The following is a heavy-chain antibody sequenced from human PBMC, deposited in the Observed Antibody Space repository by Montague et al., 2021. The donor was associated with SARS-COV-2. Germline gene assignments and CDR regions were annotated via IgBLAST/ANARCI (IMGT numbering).Heavy chain of an antibody. CDR1: GYSISSGYY. CDR3: ARDCYDYGSGSYQRWFDP. D-gene: IGHD3-10*01. CDR2: IYHSGST. V-gene: IGHV4-38-2*02. J-gene: IGHJ5*02. Sequence: SETLSPTCTVSGYSISSGYYWGWIRQPPGKGLEWIGSIYHSGSTYYNPSLKSRVTISVDTSKNQFSLELSSVTAADTAVYYCARDCYDYGSGSYQRWFDPWGQGTLVTVSS.